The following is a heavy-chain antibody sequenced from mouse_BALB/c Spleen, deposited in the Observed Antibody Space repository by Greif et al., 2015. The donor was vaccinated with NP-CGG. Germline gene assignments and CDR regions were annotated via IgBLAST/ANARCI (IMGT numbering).Heavy chain of an antibody. J-gene: IGHJ3*01. CDR3: AKDYGSSYGGFAY. CDR2: ISSGGSYT. Sequence: EVQRVESGGGLVKPGGSLKLSCAASGFTFSSYAMSWVRQSPEKRLEWVAEISSGGSYTYYPDTVTGRFTISRDNAKNTLYLEMSSLRSEDTAMYYCAKDYGSSYGGFAYWGQGTLVTVSA. D-gene: IGHD1-1*01. V-gene: IGHV5-9-4*01. CDR1: GFTFSSYA.